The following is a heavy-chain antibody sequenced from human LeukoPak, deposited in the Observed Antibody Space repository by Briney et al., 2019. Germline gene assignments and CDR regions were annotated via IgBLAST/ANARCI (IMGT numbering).Heavy chain of an antibody. V-gene: IGHV4-39*07. CDR3: ARDLGYSYGLGPWSDP. J-gene: IGHJ5*02. D-gene: IGHD5-18*01. CDR1: GGSISSSSYS. Sequence: SETLPLTCTVSGGSISSSSYSWGWIRQPPGKGLEWIGSIYYSGSTYYNPSLKSRVTISVDTSKNQFSLKLSSVTAADTAVYYCARDLGYSYGLGPWSDPWGQGTLVTVSS. CDR2: IYYSGST.